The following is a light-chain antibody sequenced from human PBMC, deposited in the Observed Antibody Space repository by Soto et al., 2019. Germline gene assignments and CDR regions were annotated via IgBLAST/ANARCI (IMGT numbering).Light chain of an antibody. CDR3: HQYYSYPPWT. CDR1: QSVFSSSNHKNY. J-gene: IGKJ1*01. V-gene: IGKV4-1*01. Sequence: DIVMTQSPDSLAVSLGERATINCKSSQSVFSSSNHKNYLAWYQQKAGQPPKLLIYWASIRESGVPDRFSGSGSGTDFTLTISSLQAQDVAVYDGHQYYSYPPWTCGQGTKVEIK. CDR2: WAS.